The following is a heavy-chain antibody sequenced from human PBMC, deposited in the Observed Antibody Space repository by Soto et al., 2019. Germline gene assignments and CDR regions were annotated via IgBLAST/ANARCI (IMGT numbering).Heavy chain of an antibody. Sequence: QVQLVQSGAEVKKPGASVKVSCKASGYTFTSYDINWVRQATGQGLEWMGWMNPNSGNTGYAQKSQGRVTMTRNTSISTAYMEVSSLRSEDTAVYYCARDSGYSYGKGFDYWGQGTLVTVSS. CDR1: GYTFTSYD. CDR2: MNPNSGNT. CDR3: ARDSGYSYGKGFDY. J-gene: IGHJ4*02. V-gene: IGHV1-8*01. D-gene: IGHD5-18*01.